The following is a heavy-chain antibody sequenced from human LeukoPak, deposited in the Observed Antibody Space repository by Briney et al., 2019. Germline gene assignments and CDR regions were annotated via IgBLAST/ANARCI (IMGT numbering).Heavy chain of an antibody. D-gene: IGHD7-27*01. V-gene: IGHV6-1*01. Sequence: SQTLSLTCAISGDSVSFNSDVWNWIRQSPLRGLEWLGRAYYRSRWLYDYAVSVKSRLTITPDTAKNQFSLQLNSVTPDDTAVYYCVRAANWGLDALDIWGQGTMVTVSS. CDR1: GDSVSFNSDV. J-gene: IGHJ3*02. CDR3: VRAANWGLDALDI. CDR2: AYYRSRWLY.